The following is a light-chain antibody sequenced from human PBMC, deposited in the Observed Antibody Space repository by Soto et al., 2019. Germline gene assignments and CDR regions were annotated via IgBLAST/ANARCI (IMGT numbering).Light chain of an antibody. CDR3: QQHDKWPFT. J-gene: IGKJ2*01. V-gene: IGKV3-15*01. CDR1: QSVSSN. Sequence: EIVMTQSPATLSVSPGERATLSCRASQSVSSNLAWYQQTPGQAPRLLIYGASTRATGIPDRLSGSGSGTEFTLTISSLQSEDFAVYYCQQHDKWPFTFGQGTKLDIK. CDR2: GAS.